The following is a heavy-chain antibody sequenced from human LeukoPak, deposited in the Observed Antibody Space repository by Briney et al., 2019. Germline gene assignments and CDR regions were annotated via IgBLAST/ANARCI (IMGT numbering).Heavy chain of an antibody. D-gene: IGHD3-16*01. J-gene: IGHJ3*02. CDR3: ARGDLHYHDSTRRGFDI. CDR1: GLSFGDYT. CDR2: ISRNGAAT. Sequence: GGSLRLSCEASGLSFGDYTMHWVRQPPGKGLEWVSLISRNGAATKYADSVKGRFTISRDNSKNTLYLQMNSLRAEDTAVYYCARGDLHYHDSTRRGFDIWGQGTMVTVSS. V-gene: IGHV3-43*01.